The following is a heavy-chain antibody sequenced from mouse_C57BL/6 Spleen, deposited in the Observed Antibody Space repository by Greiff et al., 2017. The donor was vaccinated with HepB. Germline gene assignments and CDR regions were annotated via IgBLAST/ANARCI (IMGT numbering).Heavy chain of an antibody. V-gene: IGHV1-82*01. Sequence: VQLVESGPELVKPGASVKISCKASGYAFSSSWMNWVKQRPGKGLEWIGRIYPGDGDTNYNGKFKGKATLTADKSSSTAYMQLSSLTSEDSAVYFCAREVAPAYWYFDVWGTGTTVTVSS. J-gene: IGHJ1*03. CDR1: GYAFSSSW. CDR3: AREVAPAYWYFDV. CDR2: IYPGDGDT. D-gene: IGHD1-1*02.